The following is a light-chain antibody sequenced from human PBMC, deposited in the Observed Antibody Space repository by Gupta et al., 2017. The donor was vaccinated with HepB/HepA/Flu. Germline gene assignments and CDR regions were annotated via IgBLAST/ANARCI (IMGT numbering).Light chain of an antibody. V-gene: IGLV1-40*01. CDR1: TTNIGTGYD. J-gene: IGLJ3*02. CDR3: QSYDSSRGVV. Sequence: QSVLTQPPSVSGAPGQRVTISCTGSTTNIGTGYDVHWYQHLPGTAPKLLIHGNSKRPAGVPDRFSGSKSGTSASLAITGRQAEDEADYYCQSYDSSRGVVFGGGTKLTVL. CDR2: GNS.